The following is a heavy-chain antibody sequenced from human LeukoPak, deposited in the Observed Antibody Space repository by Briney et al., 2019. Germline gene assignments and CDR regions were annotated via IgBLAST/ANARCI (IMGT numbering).Heavy chain of an antibody. CDR1: GLNFKTYA. J-gene: IGHJ5*02. V-gene: IGHV3-23*01. Sequence: AGGSLRLSCAASGLNFKTYAMTWVRQAPGKGLEWVSAISGSGDSTYYADSVKGRFTISRDNSKNMVYLQMNSLRAEDTAIYYCAKDSSGYSPGRSFDLWGQGTLVTVSS. CDR3: AKDSSGYSPGRSFDL. CDR2: ISGSGDST. D-gene: IGHD3-22*01.